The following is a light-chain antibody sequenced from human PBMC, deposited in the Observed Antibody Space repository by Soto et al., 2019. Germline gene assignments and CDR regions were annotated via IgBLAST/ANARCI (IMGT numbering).Light chain of an antibody. CDR2: GAS. J-gene: IGKJ1*01. V-gene: IGKV3-20*01. CDR3: QQYGSSSWT. CDR1: QSVSSSY. Sequence: EIVLTQSPGTLSLSPGERATLSCRASQSVSSSYLVWYQQKPGQAPRLLIYGASSRATGIPDRFSGSGSGTGFTLTISRLEPEDCAVYYCQQYGSSSWTFGQGTKVEIK.